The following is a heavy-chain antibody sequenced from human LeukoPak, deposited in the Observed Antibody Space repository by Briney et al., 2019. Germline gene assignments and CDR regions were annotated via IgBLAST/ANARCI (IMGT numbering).Heavy chain of an antibody. CDR1: GGSISSYY. D-gene: IGHD3-10*01. V-gene: IGHV4-59*01. Sequence: SETLSLTRTVSGGSISSYYWSWIRQPPGKGLEWIGYIYYSGSTNYNPSLKSRVTISVDTSKNQFSLKLSSVTAADTAVYYCARHVTRVRGYFGYWGQGTLVTVSS. CDR2: IYYSGST. CDR3: ARHVTRVRGYFGY. J-gene: IGHJ4*02.